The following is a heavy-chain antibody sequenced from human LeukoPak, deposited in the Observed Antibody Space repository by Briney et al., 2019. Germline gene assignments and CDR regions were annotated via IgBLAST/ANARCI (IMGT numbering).Heavy chain of an antibody. Sequence: PSETLSLTCTVSGGSIRSYYWSWIRQPPGKGLEWIGYIYYSGSTNYNPSLKSRVTISVDTSKNQFSLKLSSVTAADTAVYYCAREVYSNYVYYFDYWGQGTLVTVSS. J-gene: IGHJ4*02. D-gene: IGHD4-11*01. CDR2: IYYSGST. CDR3: AREVYSNYVYYFDY. V-gene: IGHV4-59*01. CDR1: GGSIRSYY.